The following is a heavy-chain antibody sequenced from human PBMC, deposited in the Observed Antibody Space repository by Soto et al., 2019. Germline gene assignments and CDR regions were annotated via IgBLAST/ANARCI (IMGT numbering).Heavy chain of an antibody. V-gene: IGHV3-30-3*01. J-gene: IGHJ6*02. CDR3: ASKTYNYYYYGMDV. Sequence: GGSLRLSCAASGFTFSSYAMHWVRQAPGKGLEWVAVISYDGSNKYYADSVKGRFTISRDNSKNTLYLQMNSLRAEDTAVYYCASKTYNYYYYGMDVWGQGTTVIVSS. CDR1: GFTFSSYA. CDR2: ISYDGSNK.